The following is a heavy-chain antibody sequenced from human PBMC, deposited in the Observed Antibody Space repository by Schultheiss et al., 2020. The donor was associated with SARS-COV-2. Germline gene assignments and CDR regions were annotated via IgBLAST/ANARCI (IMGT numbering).Heavy chain of an antibody. Sequence: SQTLSLTCTVSGGSISPYYWSWIRQTPGKGLEWIGDIYYSGSTNYNPSLRSRVTISEDTSKNQFSLKLSSVTAADTAVYYCAQPKAYCGGDCYSHDAFDIWGQGTMVTVSS. CDR1: GGSISPYY. D-gene: IGHD2-21*02. CDR3: AQPKAYCGGDCYSHDAFDI. J-gene: IGHJ3*02. V-gene: IGHV4-59*08. CDR2: IYYSGST.